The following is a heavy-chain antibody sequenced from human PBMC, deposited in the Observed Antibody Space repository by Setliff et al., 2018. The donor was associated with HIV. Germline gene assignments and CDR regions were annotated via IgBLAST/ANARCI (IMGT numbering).Heavy chain of an antibody. D-gene: IGHD3-3*01. V-gene: IGHV4-39*01. CDR3: ARTQPDTIFGRVVFDC. CDR1: GGSISSSGPGYY. J-gene: IGHJ4*02. CDR2: VYYSGRT. Sequence: SETLSLTCTVSGGSISSSGPGYYWGWVRQPPGGGLEWIGSVYYSGRTYSNPSLRSRVTISVDTSKNQLSLRLTTMTAADTAVYYCARTQPDTIFGRVVFDCWGQGKMVTVSS.